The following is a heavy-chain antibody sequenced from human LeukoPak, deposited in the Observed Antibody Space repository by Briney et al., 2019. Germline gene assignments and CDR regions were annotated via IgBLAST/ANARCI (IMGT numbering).Heavy chain of an antibody. Sequence: GGSLRLSCAASGFTFSSYGMHWVRQAPGKGLEWVAVISYDGSNKYYADSVKGRFTISRDNSKNTLYLQMNSLRAEDTAVYYCAKGSGSWYSSSWYADYYYYYMDVWGKGTTVTVSS. V-gene: IGHV3-30*18. CDR1: GFTFSSYG. J-gene: IGHJ6*03. CDR3: AKGSGSWYSSSWYADYYYYYMDV. D-gene: IGHD6-13*01. CDR2: ISYDGSNK.